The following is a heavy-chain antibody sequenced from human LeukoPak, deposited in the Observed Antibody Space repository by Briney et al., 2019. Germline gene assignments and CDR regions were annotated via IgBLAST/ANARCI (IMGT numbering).Heavy chain of an antibody. D-gene: IGHD5-24*01. CDR3: ARRVATTPFDY. J-gene: IGHJ4*02. CDR2: IRYDESNK. Sequence: GGSLRLSCAASGFTFNNYGIHWVRQAPGKGLEWVAFIRYDESNKYYADSVKGRFTISRDNAKNSLYLQMNSLRAEDTAVYYCARRVATTPFDYWGQGTLVTVSS. CDR1: GFTFNNYG. V-gene: IGHV3-30*02.